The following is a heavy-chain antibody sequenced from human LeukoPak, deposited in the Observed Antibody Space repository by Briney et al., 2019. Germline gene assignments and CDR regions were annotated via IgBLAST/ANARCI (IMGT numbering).Heavy chain of an antibody. D-gene: IGHD3-10*01. CDR2: IYYSGST. Sequence: SETLSLTCTVSGGSISSSSYYWGWIRQPPGKGLEWIGSIYYSGSTYYNPSLKSRVTISVDTSKNQFSLKLSSVTAADTAVYYCARLRVRGPKYYFDYWGQGTLVTVSS. CDR3: ARLRVRGPKYYFDY. V-gene: IGHV4-39*01. CDR1: GGSISSSSYY. J-gene: IGHJ4*02.